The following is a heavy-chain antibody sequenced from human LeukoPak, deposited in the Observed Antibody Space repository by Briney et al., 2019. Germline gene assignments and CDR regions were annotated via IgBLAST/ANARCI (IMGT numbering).Heavy chain of an antibody. J-gene: IGHJ3*02. CDR3: ARDSSDFGDALDI. Sequence: GGSLRLCCAVSGFIVSDYYMYWVRQAPGKSLEWVSVIYTGGRTLYADSVRGRVTISRDSPKNTLYLQMDSLRAEDTAVYYCARDSSDFGDALDIWGQGTMVTVSS. V-gene: IGHV3-53*01. CDR1: GFIVSDYY. D-gene: IGHD3-3*01. CDR2: IYTGGRT.